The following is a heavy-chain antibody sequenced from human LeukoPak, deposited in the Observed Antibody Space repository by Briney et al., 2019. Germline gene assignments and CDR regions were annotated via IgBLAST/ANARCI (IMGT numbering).Heavy chain of an antibody. V-gene: IGHV1-69*13. D-gene: IGHD2-15*01. CDR3: AREGCSGGSCYGVGAFDI. CDR1: GGTFSNYA. Sequence: SVKVSCKASGGTFSNYAISWVRQAPGQGLEWMGGIITNYGTTNYAQKYQGRVTITADESTSTVYMELSSLRSEDTAVYYCAREGCSGGSCYGVGAFDIWGQGTMVTVSS. J-gene: IGHJ3*02. CDR2: IITNYGTT.